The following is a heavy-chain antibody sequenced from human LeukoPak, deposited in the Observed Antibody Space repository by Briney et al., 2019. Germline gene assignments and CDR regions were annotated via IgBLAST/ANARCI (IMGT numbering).Heavy chain of an antibody. D-gene: IGHD6-13*01. CDR1: GGTFSSYA. CDR2: IIPIFGIA. J-gene: IGHJ4*02. V-gene: IGHV1-69*04. CDR3: AREGIASVRFDY. Sequence: SVKVSCKASGGTFSSYAISCVRQAPGQGLEWMGRIIPIFGIANYAQKFQGRVTITADKSTSTAYMELSSLRSEDTAVYYCAREGIASVRFDYWGQGTLVTVSS.